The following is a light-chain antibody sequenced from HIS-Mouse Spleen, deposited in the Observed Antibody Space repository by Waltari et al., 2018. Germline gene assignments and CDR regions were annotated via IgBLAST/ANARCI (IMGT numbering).Light chain of an antibody. J-gene: IGLJ2*01. Sequence: SYELTQPPSVSVSPGQTARITCSGYALPKKYAYWYQQKSGQAPVLVIYEDSKRPSGIPERFSGSSSGTMATLTISGAQVEDEADYYCQAWDSSYSVFGGGTKLTVL. CDR1: ALPKKY. CDR2: EDS. V-gene: IGLV3-10*01. CDR3: QAWDSSYSV.